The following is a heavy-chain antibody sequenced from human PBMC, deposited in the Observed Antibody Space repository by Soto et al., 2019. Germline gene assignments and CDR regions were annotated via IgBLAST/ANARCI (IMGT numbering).Heavy chain of an antibody. J-gene: IGHJ3*02. D-gene: IGHD3-10*01. CDR1: GFTFSSYS. Sequence: WGSLRLSCAASGFTFSSYSMNWVRQAPGKGLEWVSSISSSSSYIYYADSVKGRFTISRDNAKNSLYLQMNSLRAEDTAVYYCARDYGSGSYYPDAFDIWGQGTMVTVSS. CDR2: ISSSSSYI. V-gene: IGHV3-21*01. CDR3: ARDYGSGSYYPDAFDI.